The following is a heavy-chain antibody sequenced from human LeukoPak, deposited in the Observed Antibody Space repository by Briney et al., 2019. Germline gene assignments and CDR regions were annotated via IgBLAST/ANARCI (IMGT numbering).Heavy chain of an antibody. J-gene: IGHJ3*02. D-gene: IGHD3-16*02. CDR3: ARDVRPPPYDYVWGSYRPDPFDI. Sequence: ASVKVSCKASGYTFTSYGISWVRQAPGQGLEWMGWISAYNGNTNYAQKLQGRVTMTTDTSTSTAYMELRSLRSDDTAVYYCARDVRPPPYDYVWGSYRPDPFDIWGQGTMVTVSS. V-gene: IGHV1-18*01. CDR2: ISAYNGNT. CDR1: GYTFTSYG.